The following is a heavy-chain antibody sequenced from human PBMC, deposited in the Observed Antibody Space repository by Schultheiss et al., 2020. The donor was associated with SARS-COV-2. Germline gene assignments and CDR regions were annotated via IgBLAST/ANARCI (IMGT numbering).Heavy chain of an antibody. D-gene: IGHD4-17*01. CDR2: ISSSGSTI. CDR1: GFTFSSSW. J-gene: IGHJ5*02. CDR3: ARLDYGDYVPVDP. V-gene: IGHV3-48*04. Sequence: GESLKISCAASGFTFSSSWMHWVCQAPEKGLEWVSYISSSGSTIYYADSVKGRFTISRDNAKNSLYLQMNSLRAEDTAVYYCARLDYGDYVPVDPWGQGTLVTVSS.